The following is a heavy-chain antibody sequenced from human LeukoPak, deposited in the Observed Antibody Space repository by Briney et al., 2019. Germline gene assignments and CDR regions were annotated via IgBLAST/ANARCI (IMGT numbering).Heavy chain of an antibody. CDR2: IYYSGNT. J-gene: IGHJ4*02. V-gene: IGHV4-59*01. Sequence: SETLSLTCTVSADSIRYYYWSWIRQPPGKGLEWVGKIYYSGNTNYNPSLKSPVTISVDTSKNQFSLKLSSVTAADPAVYYCARVRGYSYDSSDFDYWGQGTLVTVSS. D-gene: IGHD5-18*01. CDR1: ADSIRYYY. CDR3: ARVRGYSYDSSDFDY.